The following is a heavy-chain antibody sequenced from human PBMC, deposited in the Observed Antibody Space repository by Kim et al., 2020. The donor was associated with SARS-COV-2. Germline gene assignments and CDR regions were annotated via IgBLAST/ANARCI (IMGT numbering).Heavy chain of an antibody. CDR1: GFTFSSYS. Sequence: GGSLRLSCAASGFTFSSYSMNWVRQAPGKGLEWVSSISSSSSYIYYADSVKGRFTISRDNAKNSPYLQMNSLRAEDTAVYYCAREVLGAWFGEFSYYYYGMGVWGQGTTVTVSS. D-gene: IGHD3-10*01. V-gene: IGHV3-21*01. CDR2: ISSSSSYI. CDR3: AREVLGAWFGEFSYYYYGMGV. J-gene: IGHJ6*02.